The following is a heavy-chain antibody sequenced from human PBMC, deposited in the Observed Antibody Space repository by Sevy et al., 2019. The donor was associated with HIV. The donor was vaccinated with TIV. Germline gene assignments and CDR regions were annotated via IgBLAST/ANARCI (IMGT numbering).Heavy chain of an antibody. Sequence: GGSLRLSCAASGFTFSSYAMHWVRQAPGKGLEYVSAISSYGGSIYYADSLKGRFTISRDNSKTTLYLKIGRLRAEDMAVYYGARGWMATDAFGIWGQGTMVTVSS. V-gene: IGHV3-64*02. CDR2: ISSYGGSI. J-gene: IGHJ3*02. CDR3: ARGWMATDAFGI. D-gene: IGHD5-12*01. CDR1: GFTFSSYA.